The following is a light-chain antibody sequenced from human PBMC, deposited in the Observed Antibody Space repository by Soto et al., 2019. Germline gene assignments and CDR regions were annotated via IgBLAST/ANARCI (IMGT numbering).Light chain of an antibody. J-gene: IGKJ4*01. CDR3: EKYNSDSLT. Sequence: DIQMTQSPSTLSASVGDRVTITCRASQSVTSRLAWYQQKPGKAPKLLIYGASNLESGVPSRFSGSGSATEFTRTISSLQPDDFATYYFEKYNSDSLTFGGGTTVEIK. CDR2: GAS. V-gene: IGKV1-5*01. CDR1: QSVTSR.